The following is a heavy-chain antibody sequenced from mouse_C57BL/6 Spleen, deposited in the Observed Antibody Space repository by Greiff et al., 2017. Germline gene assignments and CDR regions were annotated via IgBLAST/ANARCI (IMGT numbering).Heavy chain of an antibody. D-gene: IGHD1-1*01. CDR1: GFSLTSYG. Sequence: QVQLQQSGPGLVAPSQSLSITCTVSGFSLTSYGVAWVRQSPGKGLEWLGVIWGVGSTNYNSALKSRLSISKDNSKSQVFLKMNSLQTDDTAMYDCASSTVVAPFAYWGQGTLVTVSA. CDR2: IWGVGST. CDR3: ASSTVVAPFAY. V-gene: IGHV2-6*01. J-gene: IGHJ3*01.